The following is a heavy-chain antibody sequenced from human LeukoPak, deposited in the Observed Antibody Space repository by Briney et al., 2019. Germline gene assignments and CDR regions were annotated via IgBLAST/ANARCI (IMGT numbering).Heavy chain of an antibody. CDR2: ISGSGSGGST. J-gene: IGHJ6*02. CDR3: AKADNYYGMDV. Sequence: GGSLRLSCAASGFSFRIYGMSWVRQAPGKGLEWVSSISGSGSGGSTYYADSVKGRFTISGDNSRNTVYLQMNSLRAADTAVYYCAKADNYYGMDVWGQGTTVTVSS. D-gene: IGHD2-15*01. CDR1: GFSFRIYG. V-gene: IGHV3-23*01.